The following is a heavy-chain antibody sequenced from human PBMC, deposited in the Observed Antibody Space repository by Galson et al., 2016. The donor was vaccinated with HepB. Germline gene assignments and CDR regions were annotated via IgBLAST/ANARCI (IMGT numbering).Heavy chain of an antibody. D-gene: IGHD3-3*01. Sequence: SLRLSCAVPGFTFSTYWMSWVRQAPGKGLEWVANINQDGREKYYVDPVKGRFTISRDNAENSLFLRMNSLRVEDTAVYYCATHMGRYDYWSGYKSHYYYGLDVWGQGTTVTVSS. V-gene: IGHV3-7*01. CDR1: GFTFSTYW. CDR2: INQDGREK. J-gene: IGHJ6*02. CDR3: ATHMGRYDYWSGYKSHYYYGLDV.